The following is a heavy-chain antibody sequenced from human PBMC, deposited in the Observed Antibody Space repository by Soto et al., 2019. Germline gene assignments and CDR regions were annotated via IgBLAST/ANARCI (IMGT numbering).Heavy chain of an antibody. D-gene: IGHD3-22*01. CDR1: GFTFSSYA. J-gene: IGHJ4*02. V-gene: IGHV3-30-3*01. CDR2: ISYDGSNK. Sequence: GGSLRLSCAASGFTFSSYAMHWVRQAPGKGLEWVAVISYDGSNKYYADSVKGRFTISRDNSKNTLYLQMNSLRAEDTAVYYCARALDYYDSSGYYPALDYWGQGTLVTVSS. CDR3: ARALDYYDSSGYYPALDY.